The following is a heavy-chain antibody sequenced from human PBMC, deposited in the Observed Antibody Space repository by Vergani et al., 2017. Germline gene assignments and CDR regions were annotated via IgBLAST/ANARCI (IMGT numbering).Heavy chain of an antibody. Sequence: QVQLVQSGAEVKKPGASVKVSCKASGYTFTGYYMHWVRQAPGQGFEWMGWINPNSGGTNYAQKFQGRVTMTRDTSISTAYMERSRLRSDDTAVYYCARRYYDILTGYSYYFDYWGQGTLVTVSS. CDR2: INPNSGGT. V-gene: IGHV1-2*02. J-gene: IGHJ4*02. D-gene: IGHD3-9*01. CDR1: GYTFTGYY. CDR3: ARRYYDILTGYSYYFDY.